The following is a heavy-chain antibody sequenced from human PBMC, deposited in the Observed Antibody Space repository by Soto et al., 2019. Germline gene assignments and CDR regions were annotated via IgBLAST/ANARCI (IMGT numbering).Heavy chain of an antibody. J-gene: IGHJ5*02. CDR3: AICGSYLGWFDP. V-gene: IGHV1-46*01. D-gene: IGHD2-15*01. CDR1: GYTFTSYY. Sequence: QVQLVQSGAEVKKPGASVKVSCKASGYTFTSYYMHWVRQAPGQGLEWKGIINPSGGSTSYAQKFQCRVTMTRDTSTSTVYMELSSLRFEDTAVYYCAICGSYLGWFDPWGQGTLVTVSS. CDR2: INPSGGST.